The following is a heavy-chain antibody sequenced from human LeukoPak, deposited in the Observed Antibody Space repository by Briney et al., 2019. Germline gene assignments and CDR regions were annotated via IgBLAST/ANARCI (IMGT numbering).Heavy chain of an antibody. CDR2: MDKETNLYAT. Sequence: GGSLRLSCVASGFTFSDSAIHWVRQSSGKGLEWIGHMDKETNLYATALAASVKGRFTVSRDDSKNTAYLHMNSLKTEDTALYYCTRDSGTYNWFDPWGQGTLVTASS. D-gene: IGHD1-26*01. CDR1: GFTFSDSA. V-gene: IGHV3-73*01. J-gene: IGHJ5*02. CDR3: TRDSGTYNWFDP.